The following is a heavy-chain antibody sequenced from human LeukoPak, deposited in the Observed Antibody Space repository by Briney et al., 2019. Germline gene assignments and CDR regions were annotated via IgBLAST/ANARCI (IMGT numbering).Heavy chain of an antibody. J-gene: IGHJ4*02. Sequence: GGSLRLSCAASGFTFSSYSMNWVRQAPGKGLEWVSSISSSSYIYYADSVKGRLTISRDNAKNSLYLQMNSLRAEDTAVYYCARGLRGQRAYYFDCWGQGTLVTVSS. CDR1: GFTFSSYS. V-gene: IGHV3-21*01. CDR3: ARGLRGQRAYYFDC. CDR2: ISSSSYI.